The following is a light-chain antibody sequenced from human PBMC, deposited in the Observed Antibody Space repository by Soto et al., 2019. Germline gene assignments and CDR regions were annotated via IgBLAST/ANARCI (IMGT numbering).Light chain of an antibody. V-gene: IGKV3-11*01. CDR1: QSVSSY. Sequence: EILLTQSPATLSLSPGERATLSCRASQSVSSYLAWYQQKPGQAPRLLIYDASNRATGVPARFSGSGSGTDFTLTISSLEPEDFAVYYCQPRSNWPLTFGGGTQVEIK. CDR3: QPRSNWPLT. J-gene: IGKJ4*01. CDR2: DAS.